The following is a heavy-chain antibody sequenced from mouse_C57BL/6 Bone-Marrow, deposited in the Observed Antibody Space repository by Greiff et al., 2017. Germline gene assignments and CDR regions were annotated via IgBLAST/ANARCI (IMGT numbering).Heavy chain of an antibody. Sequence: EVKLVESGPGLVKPSQSLSLTCSVTGYSITSGYYWNWIRQFPGNKLEWMGYISNDGSNKYNPSLKNQISITRDTSKNQFFLKLNSLTTEDTATYYCATDDSSGYGWFAYWGQGTLVTVSA. CDR3: ATDDSSGYGWFAY. V-gene: IGHV3-6*01. J-gene: IGHJ3*01. CDR2: ISNDGSN. CDR1: GYSITSGYY. D-gene: IGHD3-2*02.